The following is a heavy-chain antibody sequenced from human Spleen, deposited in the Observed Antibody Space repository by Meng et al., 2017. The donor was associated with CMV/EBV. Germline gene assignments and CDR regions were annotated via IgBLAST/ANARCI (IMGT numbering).Heavy chain of an antibody. CDR1: GGSISSSNW. V-gene: IGHV4-4*02. CDR3: AANLVAGTFDY. CDR2: IYHSART. J-gene: IGHJ4*02. Sequence: LTCAVSGGSISSSNWWSWVRQPPGKGLEWIGEIYHSARTNYNPSLKSRVTISVDKSKNQFSLKLSSVTAADTAVYYCAANLVAGTFDYWGQGTLVTVSS. D-gene: IGHD6-19*01.